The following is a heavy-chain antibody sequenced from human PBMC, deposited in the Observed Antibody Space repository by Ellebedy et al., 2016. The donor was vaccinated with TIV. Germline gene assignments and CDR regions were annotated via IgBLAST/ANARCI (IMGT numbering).Heavy chain of an antibody. J-gene: IGHJ6*02. Sequence: AASVKVSCKVSGYTLTELSMHWVRQAPGKGLEWMGGFDPEDGETIYAQKFQGRVTMTEDTSTDTAYMELSSLRSDDTAVYYCARVKYQLLHYGMDVWGQGTTVTVSS. CDR2: FDPEDGET. CDR1: GYTLTELS. D-gene: IGHD2-2*01. V-gene: IGHV1-24*01. CDR3: ARVKYQLLHYGMDV.